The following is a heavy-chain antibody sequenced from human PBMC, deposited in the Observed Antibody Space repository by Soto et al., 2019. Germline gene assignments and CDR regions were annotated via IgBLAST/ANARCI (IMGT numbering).Heavy chain of an antibody. CDR3: ARENSYFDY. CDR2: ISAYNANA. V-gene: IGHV1-18*01. Sequence: QIQLLQSGAEVKKPGASVKVTCKASGYTFRNFGISWVRQAPGQGLEWMGWISAYNANANYAQKFQGRLTMTADTSTSTDYMELRSLRSDDTAVYYCARENSYFDYWGQGTLFTVSS. J-gene: IGHJ4*02. CDR1: GYTFRNFG.